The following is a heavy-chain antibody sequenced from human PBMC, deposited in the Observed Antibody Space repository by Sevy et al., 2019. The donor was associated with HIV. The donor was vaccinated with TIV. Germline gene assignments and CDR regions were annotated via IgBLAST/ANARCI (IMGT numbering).Heavy chain of an antibody. J-gene: IGHJ4*02. Sequence: GGSLRLSCTTSGFTFDDYAMSWFRQAPGKGLEWVAFITRNSYEAYGGTTDYAASVIGRFIISRDDSKSIAHLQMNSLKTEDTAVYYCTRGLATADTPEYYFDYWGQGTLVTVSS. D-gene: IGHD5-12*01. CDR1: GFTFDDYA. CDR2: ITRNSYEAYGGTT. V-gene: IGHV3-49*03. CDR3: TRGLATADTPEYYFDY.